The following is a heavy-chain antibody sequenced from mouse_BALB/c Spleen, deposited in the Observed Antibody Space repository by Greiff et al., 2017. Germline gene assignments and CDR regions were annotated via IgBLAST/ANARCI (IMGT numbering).Heavy chain of an antibody. CDR2: ISYSGST. CDR3: ARGSYDYDFDY. V-gene: IGHV3-2*02. CDR1: GYSITSDYA. D-gene: IGHD2-4*01. Sequence: EVKLVESGPGLVKPSQSLSLTCTVTGYSITSDYAWNWIRQFPGNKLEWMGYISYSGSTSYNPSLKSRISITRDTSKNQFFLQLNSVTTEDTATYYCARGSYDYDFDYWGQGTTLTVSS. J-gene: IGHJ2*01.